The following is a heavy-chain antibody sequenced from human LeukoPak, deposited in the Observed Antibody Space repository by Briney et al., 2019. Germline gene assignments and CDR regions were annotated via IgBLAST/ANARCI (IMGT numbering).Heavy chain of an antibody. J-gene: IGHJ4*02. V-gene: IGHV4-59*01. Sequence: PSETLSLTCTVSGASISGYHWTWIRQPPGKALEFIGYMYYDRSTNYSPSLRSRVTISADMSKNQFSLKLTSVTAADTAMYYCATLYCTGGSCSAPFDFWGQGTLVTVSS. D-gene: IGHD2-15*01. CDR1: GASISGYH. CDR2: MYYDRST. CDR3: ATLYCTGGSCSAPFDF.